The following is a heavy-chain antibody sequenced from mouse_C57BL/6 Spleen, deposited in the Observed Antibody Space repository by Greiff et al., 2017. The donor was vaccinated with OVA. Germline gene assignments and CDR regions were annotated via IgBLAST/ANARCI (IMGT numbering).Heavy chain of an antibody. J-gene: IGHJ3*01. CDR1: GYSITSGYY. D-gene: IGHD2-3*01. CDR3: ARAGDGSLFAY. Sequence: EVQLVESGPGLVKPSHSLSLTCSVTGYSITSGYYWNWIRQFPGNKLEWMGYISYDGSNNYNPSLKNRISITRDTSKNQFFLKLNSVTTEDTATYYCARAGDGSLFAYWGQGTLVTVSA. V-gene: IGHV3-6*01. CDR2: ISYDGSN.